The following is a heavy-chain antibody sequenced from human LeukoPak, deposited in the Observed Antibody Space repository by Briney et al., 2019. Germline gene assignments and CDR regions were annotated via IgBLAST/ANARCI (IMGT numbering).Heavy chain of an antibody. CDR2: IKSKTDGCTT. CDR3: TADSGYDYSMYYYYYYMDV. V-gene: IGHV3-15*01. D-gene: IGHD5-12*01. Sequence: GGSLRLSCAASGFTFSNAWMSWVRQAPGKGLEWVGRIKSKTDGCTTDYAAPVKGRFTISRDDSKNTLYLQMNSLKTEDTAVYYCTADSGYDYSMYYYYYYMDVWGKGTTVTVSS. J-gene: IGHJ6*03. CDR1: GFTFSNAW.